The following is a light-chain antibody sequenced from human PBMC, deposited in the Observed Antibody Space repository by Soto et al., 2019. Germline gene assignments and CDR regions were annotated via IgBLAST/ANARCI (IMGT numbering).Light chain of an antibody. CDR1: QSVSSNY. CDR2: GAS. CDR3: QQYGSSPRT. V-gene: IGKV3-20*01. Sequence: EIVLTQSPGTLSLSPGERATLSCRASQSVSSNYLGWYQQKPGQAPRLLISGASTRATGIPDRFSGSGSGTDFTLTISRLEPDDFAVYYCQQYGSSPRTFGQGTKLEIK. J-gene: IGKJ2*01.